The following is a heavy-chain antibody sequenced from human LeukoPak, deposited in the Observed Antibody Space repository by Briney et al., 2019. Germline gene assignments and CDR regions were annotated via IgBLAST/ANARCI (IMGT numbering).Heavy chain of an antibody. Sequence: ASVKVSCKVSGYTLTELSMHWVRQAPGKGLEWMGGFDPEDGETIYAQKFQGRVTMTEDTSADTAYMELSSLRSEDTAVYYCATRGDSSGYIHAFDIWGQGTMVTVSS. D-gene: IGHD3-22*01. V-gene: IGHV1-24*01. J-gene: IGHJ3*02. CDR3: ATRGDSSGYIHAFDI. CDR1: GYTLTELS. CDR2: FDPEDGET.